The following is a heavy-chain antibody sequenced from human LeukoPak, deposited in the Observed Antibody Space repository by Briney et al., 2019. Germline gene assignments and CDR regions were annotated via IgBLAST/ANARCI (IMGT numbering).Heavy chain of an antibody. CDR2: IYTSGST. Sequence: PSETLSLTCTVSGGSIISYYWSWIRQPAGKGLEWIGRIYTSGSTNYNPSLKSRVTISVDKSKNQFSLKLSSVTAADTAVYYCAREPPRVGATSYFDYWGQGTLVTVSS. J-gene: IGHJ4*02. D-gene: IGHD1-26*01. CDR1: GGSIISYY. CDR3: AREPPRVGATSYFDY. V-gene: IGHV4-4*07.